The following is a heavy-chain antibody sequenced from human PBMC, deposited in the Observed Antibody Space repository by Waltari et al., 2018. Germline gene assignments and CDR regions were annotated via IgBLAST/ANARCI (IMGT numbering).Heavy chain of an antibody. CDR2: IIPIFGTA. CDR3: ARDRRYYGMDV. V-gene: IGHV1-69*06. CDR1: GSTFSSYA. J-gene: IGHJ6*02. Sequence: QVQLVQSGAEVKKPGASVKVSCKASGSTFSSYAIRWGRQAPGQGLEWMGRIIPIFGTANYAQKFQGRVTITADKSTSTAYMELSSLRSEDTAVYYCARDRRYYGMDVWGQGTTVTVSS.